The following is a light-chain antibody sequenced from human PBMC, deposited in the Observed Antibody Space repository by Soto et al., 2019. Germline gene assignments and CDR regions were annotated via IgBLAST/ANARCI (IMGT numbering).Light chain of an antibody. J-gene: IGKJ4*01. Sequence: EIVLTQSPGTLSLSPGERATLSCRASQSVSSTYLAWYQQKPGQAPRLLIYGASSRATGIPDSFSGSGSGTAVTLTISRLEPEDFAVYYCQHYGSLVLTFGGGTKVEIK. CDR3: QHYGSLVLT. CDR2: GAS. V-gene: IGKV3-20*01. CDR1: QSVSSTY.